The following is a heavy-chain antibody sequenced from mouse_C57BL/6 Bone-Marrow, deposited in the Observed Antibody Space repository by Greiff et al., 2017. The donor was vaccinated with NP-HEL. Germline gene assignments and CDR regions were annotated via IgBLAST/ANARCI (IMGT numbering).Heavy chain of an antibody. CDR3: ARHEGLRRGYAMDY. J-gene: IGHJ4*01. D-gene: IGHD2-4*01. V-gene: IGHV5-9*01. CDR2: ISGGGGNT. CDR1: GFTFSSYT. Sequence: EVMLVESGGGLVKPGGSLKLSCAASGFTFSSYTMSWVRQTPEKRLEWVATISGGGGNTYYPDSVKGRFTISRDNAKNTLYLQMSSLRSEDTALYYCARHEGLRRGYAMDYWGQGTSVTVSS.